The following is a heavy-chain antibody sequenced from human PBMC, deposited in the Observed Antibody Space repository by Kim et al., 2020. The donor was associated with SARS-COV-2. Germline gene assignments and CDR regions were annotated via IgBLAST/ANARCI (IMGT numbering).Heavy chain of an antibody. Sequence: GGSLRLSCAASGFTFSSYSMNWVRQAPGKGLEWVSSISSSSSYIYYADSVKGRFTISRDNAKNSLYLQMNSLRAEDTAVYYCARDPSSTSWNEEGWFDPWGQGTLVTVSS. V-gene: IGHV3-21*01. CDR2: ISSSSSYI. CDR1: GFTFSSYS. D-gene: IGHD2-2*01. J-gene: IGHJ5*02. CDR3: ARDPSSTSWNEEGWFDP.